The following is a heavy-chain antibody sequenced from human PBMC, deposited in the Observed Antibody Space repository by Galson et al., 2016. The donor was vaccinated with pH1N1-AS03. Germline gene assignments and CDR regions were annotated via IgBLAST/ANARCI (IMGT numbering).Heavy chain of an antibody. Sequence: GSLRLSCAASGFTFSRSTMHWVRQASGKGLEWVGHIRNKTNSYATAYGASMKGRFTISRDDSKNITFLQMNSLQIDDTAVYFCSRGDWSHWGQGTLVTVSS. V-gene: IGHV3-73*01. CDR2: IRNKTNSYAT. CDR1: GFTFSRST. D-gene: IGHD2-21*02. CDR3: SRGDWSH. J-gene: IGHJ4*02.